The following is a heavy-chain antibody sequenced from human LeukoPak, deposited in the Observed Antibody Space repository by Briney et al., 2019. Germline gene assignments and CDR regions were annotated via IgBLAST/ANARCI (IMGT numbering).Heavy chain of an antibody. CDR1: GFTVSSNY. Sequence: PGGSLRLSCAASGFTVSSNYMSWVRQAPGKGLEWVSVIYSGGSTYYADSVKGRFTISRDNAKNSLYLQMNSLRAEDTALYYCAKGQGGSASFYYYYGMDVWGQGTTVTVSS. J-gene: IGHJ6*02. D-gene: IGHD6-25*01. CDR3: AKGQGGSASFYYYYGMDV. V-gene: IGHV3-53*05. CDR2: IYSGGST.